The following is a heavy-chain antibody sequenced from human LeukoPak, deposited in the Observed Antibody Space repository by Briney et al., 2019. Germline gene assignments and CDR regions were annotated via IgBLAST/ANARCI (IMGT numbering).Heavy chain of an antibody. D-gene: IGHD3-10*01. V-gene: IGHV4-30-2*01. J-gene: IGHJ4*02. CDR2: IYHSGCT. CDR3: ARGLNYYGSGSYYRYFDY. Sequence: SETLSLTCAVSVRSISSGGYSWSWIRQPPGKGLEWIGYIYHSGCTYYNPSLKSRVTISVDRSKNQFSLKLSSVTAADTAVYYCARGLNYYGSGSYYRYFDYWGQGTLVTVSS. CDR1: VRSISSGGYS.